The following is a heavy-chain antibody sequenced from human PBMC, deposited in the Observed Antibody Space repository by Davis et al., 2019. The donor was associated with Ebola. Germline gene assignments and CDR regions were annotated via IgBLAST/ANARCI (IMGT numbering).Heavy chain of an antibody. CDR1: GYTFTSYG. Sequence: AASVKVSCKASGYTFTSYGITWVRQAPGQGLEWMGWISAYNGNTNYAQKIQGRVTMTTETSTSTAYMEVGSLRSDDTAVYYCARAQFPTTSDHWGQGTLVTVSS. J-gene: IGHJ4*02. D-gene: IGHD1-1*01. CDR2: ISAYNGNT. CDR3: ARAQFPTTSDH. V-gene: IGHV1-18*04.